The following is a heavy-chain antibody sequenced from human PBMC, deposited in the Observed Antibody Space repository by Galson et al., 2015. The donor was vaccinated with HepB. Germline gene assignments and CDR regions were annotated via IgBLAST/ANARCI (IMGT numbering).Heavy chain of an antibody. CDR2: ISYDATNK. D-gene: IGHD3-10*01. Sequence: SLRLSCAGSGFRFHSYGIHWVRQSPGKGLEWVSFISYDATNKYYADSVKGRFAISRDNSKNTLSLQMHGLRPDDTAVYYCAYGMDVWGQGTTVTVSS. V-gene: IGHV3-30*03. CDR1: GFRFHSYG. J-gene: IGHJ6*02. CDR3: AYGMDV.